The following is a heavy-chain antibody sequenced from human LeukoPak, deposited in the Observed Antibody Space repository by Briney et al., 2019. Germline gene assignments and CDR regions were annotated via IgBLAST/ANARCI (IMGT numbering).Heavy chain of an antibody. CDR3: AKDQRWESPHYLDS. D-gene: IGHD1-26*01. CDR2: ISGGGGST. CDR1: GFTFSGYA. Sequence: GGSLRLSCAASGFTFSGYAMSWVRQAPGKGLEWVSSISGGGGSTNYADSVKGRFTISRDNSKNTLYLQMNSLRAEDTAVYHCAKDQRWESPHYLDSWGQGTLVTVSS. J-gene: IGHJ4*02. V-gene: IGHV3-23*01.